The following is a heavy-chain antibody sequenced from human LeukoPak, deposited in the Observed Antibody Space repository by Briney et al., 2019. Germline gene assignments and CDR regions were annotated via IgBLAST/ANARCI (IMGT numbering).Heavy chain of an antibody. D-gene: IGHD6-19*01. V-gene: IGHV3-30*04. J-gene: IGHJ4*02. Sequence: GGSLRLSCAASGFSFSNYAMHWVRQAPGKGLEWVALISYDGTDEYYADSVEGRFTISRDNVKNTVSLQMNSLRAEDTAVYYCARENRGWFPAYWGQGTLVTVSS. CDR3: ARENRGWFPAY. CDR2: ISYDGTDE. CDR1: GFSFSNYA.